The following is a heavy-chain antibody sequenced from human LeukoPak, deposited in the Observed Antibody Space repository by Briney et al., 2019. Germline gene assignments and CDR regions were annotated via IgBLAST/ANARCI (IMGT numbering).Heavy chain of an antibody. CDR2: ISYDGSNK. CDR1: GSTFSSYA. Sequence: PGRSLRLSCAASGSTFSSYAMHWVRQAPGKGLEWVAVISYDGSNKYYADSVKGRFTISRDNSKNTLYLQMNSLRAEDTAVYYCAREIPPYAFDIWGQGTMVTVSS. V-gene: IGHV3-30*04. CDR3: AREIPPYAFDI. J-gene: IGHJ3*02. D-gene: IGHD2-2*02.